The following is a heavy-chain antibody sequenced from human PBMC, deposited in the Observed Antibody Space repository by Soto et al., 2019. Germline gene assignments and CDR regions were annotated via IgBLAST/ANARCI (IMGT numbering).Heavy chain of an antibody. CDR1: GGSISSYY. CDR2: IYTSGST. V-gene: IGHV4-4*07. CDR3: ARALCSGGSCYPNNWFDP. Sequence: QVQLQESGPGLVKPSETLSLTCTVSGGSISSYYWSWIRQPAGKGLECIGRIYTSGSTNYNPSLKSRVTMSVDTSKNQCSLKLSSVTAADPAVYCCARALCSGGSCYPNNWFDPWGQGTLVTVSS. J-gene: IGHJ5*02. D-gene: IGHD2-15*01.